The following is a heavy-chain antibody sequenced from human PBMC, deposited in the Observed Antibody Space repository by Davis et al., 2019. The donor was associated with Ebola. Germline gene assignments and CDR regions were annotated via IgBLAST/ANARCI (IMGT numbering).Heavy chain of an antibody. V-gene: IGHV3-30*02. D-gene: IGHD2-15*01. CDR2: IRFDGSSE. J-gene: IGHJ6*04. Sequence: GESLKISCTASGFTFSNYGIHWVRQAPGKGLEWVTFIRFDGSSEYYVDSVKGRFTISRDNAKNTVYLQMNSLRDEDTAVYYCARDRVAYHYYYYGMDVWGKGTTVTVSS. CDR3: ARDRVAYHYYYYGMDV. CDR1: GFTFSNYG.